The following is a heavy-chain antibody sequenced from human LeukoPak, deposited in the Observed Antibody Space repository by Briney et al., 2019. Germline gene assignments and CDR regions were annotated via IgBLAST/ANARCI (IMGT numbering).Heavy chain of an antibody. Sequence: SETLSLTCTVSGGSISSYYWSWIRQPAGKGLEWIGRIYTSGSTNYNPSLKSRVTMSVDTSKNQFSLKLSSVTAADTAVYYCAREYYDILTGYYYFDYWGQGTLVTVSS. CDR2: IYTSGST. CDR1: GGSISSYY. CDR3: AREYYDILTGYYYFDY. D-gene: IGHD3-9*01. J-gene: IGHJ4*02. V-gene: IGHV4-4*07.